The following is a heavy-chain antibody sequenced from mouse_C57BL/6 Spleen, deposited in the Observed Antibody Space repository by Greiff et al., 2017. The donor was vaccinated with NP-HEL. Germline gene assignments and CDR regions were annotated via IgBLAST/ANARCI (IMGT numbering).Heavy chain of an antibody. CDR1: GYTFTSYW. V-gene: IGHV1-61*01. CDR3: ARSLITTVVPFAY. CDR2: IYPSDSET. D-gene: IGHD1-1*01. J-gene: IGHJ3*01. Sequence: VQLQQPGAELVRPGSSVKLSCKASGYTFTSYWMDWVKQRPGQGLEWIGNIYPSDSETHYNQKFKDKATLTVDKSSSTAYMQLSSLTSEDSAVYYCARSLITTVVPFAYWGQGTLVTVSA.